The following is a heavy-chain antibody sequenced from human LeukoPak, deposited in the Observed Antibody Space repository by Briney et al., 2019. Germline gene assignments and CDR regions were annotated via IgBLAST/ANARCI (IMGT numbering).Heavy chain of an antibody. J-gene: IGHJ3*02. Sequence: PSETLSLTCTVSGGSISSGGYYWGWIRQPPGKGLEWITTFYHGGSTYYNPSLKSRVSISVDTFNNQFSLNLSSVTAADTAVYFCARDRVRYPSDWYHGFDIWGQGTSVTVSS. CDR1: GGSISSGGYY. CDR2: FYHGGST. V-gene: IGHV4-39*07. CDR3: ARDRVRYPSDWYHGFDI. D-gene: IGHD6-19*01.